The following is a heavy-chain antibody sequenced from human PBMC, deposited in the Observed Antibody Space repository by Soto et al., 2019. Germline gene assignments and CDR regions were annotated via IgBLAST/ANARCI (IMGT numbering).Heavy chain of an antibody. CDR2: IEWDDDK. Sequence: SGPTLVNPTQTLTLTCTFSGFSVSTSGMCVSWIRQPPGKALEWLALIEWDDDKYYSTSLKTRLTISKDTSKNLVVLTMTNMDPVDTATYYRARSHDPSDAFDIWGQGTMVTVSS. CDR3: ARSHDPSDAFDI. J-gene: IGHJ3*02. CDR1: GFSVSTSGMC. V-gene: IGHV2-70*01.